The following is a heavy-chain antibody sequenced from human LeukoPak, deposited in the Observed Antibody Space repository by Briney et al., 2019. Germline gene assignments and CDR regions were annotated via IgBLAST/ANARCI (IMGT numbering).Heavy chain of an antibody. Sequence: GGSLRLSCADSGFTFSSYSMKWVGQAPGKGQEWVSSISSSSSYIYYADSVKGRFGISRDNAKNSLYLQMNSLRAEDTAVYYCARSDCSSSSCSSKGGYYNYFMDVWGKGTTVTVSS. J-gene: IGHJ6*03. D-gene: IGHD2-15*01. CDR3: ARSDCSSSSCSSKGGYYNYFMDV. V-gene: IGHV3-21*01. CDR2: ISSSSSYI. CDR1: GFTFSSYS.